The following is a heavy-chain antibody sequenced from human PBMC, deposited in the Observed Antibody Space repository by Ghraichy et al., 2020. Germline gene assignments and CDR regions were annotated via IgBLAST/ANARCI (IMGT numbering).Heavy chain of an antibody. V-gene: IGHV3-33*01. J-gene: IGHJ4*02. CDR2: VWYDGDNR. CDR3: ARGGLLAAAAGPCDY. D-gene: IGHD6-13*01. CDR1: GFSFSNYG. Sequence: GGSLRLSCAASGFSFSNYGMHWVRQAPGKGLEWVAVVWYDGDNRYYADSVKGRFTISRDNSKNTLDLQMNSLRAEDTAVYHCARGGLLAAAAGPCDYWGQGTLVTVSS.